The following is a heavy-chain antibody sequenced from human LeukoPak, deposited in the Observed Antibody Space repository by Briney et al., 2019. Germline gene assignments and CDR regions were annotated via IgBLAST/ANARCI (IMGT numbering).Heavy chain of an antibody. Sequence: VASVKVSCKASGGTFSSYAISWVRQAPGQGLEWMGGIIPIFGTANYAQKFQGRVTITTDESTSTAYMELSSLRSEDTAVYYCASGKGWPGGAPHNDQPPLNWFDPWGQGTLVTVSS. D-gene: IGHD2-2*01. CDR1: GGTFSSYA. CDR2: IIPIFGTA. V-gene: IGHV1-69*05. CDR3: ASGKGWPGGAPHNDQPPLNWFDP. J-gene: IGHJ5*02.